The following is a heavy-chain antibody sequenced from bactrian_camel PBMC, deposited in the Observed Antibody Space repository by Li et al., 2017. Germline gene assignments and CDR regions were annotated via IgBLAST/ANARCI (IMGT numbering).Heavy chain of an antibody. D-gene: IGHD1*01. J-gene: IGHJ4*01. CDR3: VRDVSELAF. CDR1: GFTHSGYY. CDR2: IYSAGSRT. V-gene: IGHV3-2*01. Sequence: VQLVESGGGLVQPGGSLRLSCSVVGFTHSGYYMSWVRQAPGKGLEWVSSIYSAGSRTYYLDSVKGRFTISRDNAKNMVYLDMNSLRPEDTAVYYCVRDVSELAFWGQGTQVTVS.